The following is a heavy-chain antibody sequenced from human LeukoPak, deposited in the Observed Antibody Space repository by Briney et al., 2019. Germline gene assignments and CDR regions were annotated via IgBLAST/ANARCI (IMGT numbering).Heavy chain of an antibody. V-gene: IGHV1-2*02. J-gene: IGHJ2*01. Sequence: ASVKVSCKASGYTFTGYYMHWVRQAPGQGLEWMGWINPNSGGTNYAQKFQGRVTMTRDTSISTAYMELSRLRSDDTAVYYCARESWGIPGPRFPDHWDFDLWGRCNLVTVSS. CDR2: INPNSGGT. CDR1: GYTFTGYY. D-gene: IGHD7-27*01. CDR3: ARESWGIPGPRFPDHWDFDL.